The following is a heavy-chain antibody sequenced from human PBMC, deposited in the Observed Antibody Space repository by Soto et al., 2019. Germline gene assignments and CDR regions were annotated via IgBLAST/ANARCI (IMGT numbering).Heavy chain of an antibody. V-gene: IGHV3-23*01. CDR1: GFTFSNYA. Sequence: GGSLRLSCAASGFTFSNYAMSWVRRAPGKGLEWVSSISGSGGGTFYADSVKGRFTISRDNFKNTLYLQMNSLRAEDTAVYYCAKDLYGGIYYGMDVWGQGTTVTVSS. CDR3: AKDLYGGIYYGMDV. J-gene: IGHJ6*02. D-gene: IGHD4-17*01. CDR2: ISGSGGGT.